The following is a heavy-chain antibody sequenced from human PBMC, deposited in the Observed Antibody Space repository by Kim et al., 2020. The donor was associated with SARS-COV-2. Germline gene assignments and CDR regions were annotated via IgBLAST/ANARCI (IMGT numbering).Heavy chain of an antibody. J-gene: IGHJ4*02. CDR1: GFTFSSYG. D-gene: IGHD2-15*01. V-gene: IGHV3-74*01. CDR3: ARDPPGGRWDFAY. CDR2: ITNDGSEK. Sequence: GGSLRLSCTASGFTFSSYGMHWVRQVPGKGLVWVSGITNDGSEKTYANTVKGRITVSRDNSKNTVYLQINSLTAEDTAVYFCARDPPGGRWDFAYCGQGT.